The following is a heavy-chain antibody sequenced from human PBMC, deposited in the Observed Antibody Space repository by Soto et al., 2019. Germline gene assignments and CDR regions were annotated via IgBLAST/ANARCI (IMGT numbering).Heavy chain of an antibody. CDR1: GGSISSGGYY. D-gene: IGHD6-6*01. CDR2: IYYSGST. Sequence: PSETLSLTCTVSGGSISSGGYYWSWIRQHPGKGLEWIGYIYYSGSTYYNPSLKSRVTISVDTSKSQFSLKLSSVTAADTAVYYCARHPRSSSSGPGYYYYGMDVWGQGTTVTVSS. CDR3: ARHPRSSSSGPGYYYYGMDV. J-gene: IGHJ6*02. V-gene: IGHV4-31*03.